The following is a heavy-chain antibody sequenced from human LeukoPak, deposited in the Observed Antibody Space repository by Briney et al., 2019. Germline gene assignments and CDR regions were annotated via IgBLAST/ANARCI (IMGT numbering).Heavy chain of an antibody. V-gene: IGHV4-59*01. CDR2: IYYSGST. CDR1: GGSFSSYY. D-gene: IGHD5-24*01. Sequence: PSETLSLTCTVSGGSFSSYYWSWIRQPPGKGLEWIGYIYYSGSTNYNPSLKSRVTISVDTSKNQFSLKLSSATAADTAVYYCARVEMATIGEGFDYWGQGTLVTVSS. J-gene: IGHJ4*02. CDR3: ARVEMATIGEGFDY.